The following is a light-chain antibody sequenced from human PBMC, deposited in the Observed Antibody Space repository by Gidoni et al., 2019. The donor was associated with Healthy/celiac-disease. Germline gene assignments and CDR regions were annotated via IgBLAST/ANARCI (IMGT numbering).Light chain of an antibody. V-gene: IGKV3-11*01. J-gene: IGKJ5*01. Sequence: IVLTHSPATLSLSPGERATLSCRASQSVSSYLAWYQQKPGQAPRLLIYDASNRATGIPARFSGSGSGTDFTLTISSLEPEDFAVYYCQQRSNWQVTFGQGTRLEIK. CDR3: QQRSNWQVT. CDR1: QSVSSY. CDR2: DAS.